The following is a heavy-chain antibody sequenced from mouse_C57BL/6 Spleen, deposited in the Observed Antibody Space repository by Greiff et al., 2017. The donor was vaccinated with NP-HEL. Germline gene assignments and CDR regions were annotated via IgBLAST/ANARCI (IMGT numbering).Heavy chain of an antibody. CDR3: AWGGVPYAMDY. J-gene: IGHJ4*01. CDR1: GYTFTDYY. V-gene: IGHV1-19*01. Sequence: EVQLQQSGPVLVKPGASVKMSCKASGYTFTDYYMNWVKQSHGKSLEWIGVINPYNGGTSYNQKFKGKATLTVDKSSSTAYMELNSLTSEDSAVYYGAWGGVPYAMDYWGQGTSVTVSS. CDR2: INPYNGGT.